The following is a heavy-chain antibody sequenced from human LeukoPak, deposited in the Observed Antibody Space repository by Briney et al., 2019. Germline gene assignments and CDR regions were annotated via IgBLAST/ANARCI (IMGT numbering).Heavy chain of an antibody. CDR1: GYTFTGYY. Sequence: RASVKVSCKASGYTFTGYYMHWVRQAPGQGLEWMGWINPNSGGTNYAQKFQGRVTMTRDTSISTAYMELSRLRSDDTAVYYCARDLTMVAARLGGYWGQGTLVTVSS. V-gene: IGHV1-2*02. J-gene: IGHJ4*02. CDR2: INPNSGGT. CDR3: ARDLTMVAARLGGY. D-gene: IGHD6-6*01.